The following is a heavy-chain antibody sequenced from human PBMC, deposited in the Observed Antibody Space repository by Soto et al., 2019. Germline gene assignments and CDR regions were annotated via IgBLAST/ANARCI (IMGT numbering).Heavy chain of an antibody. CDR3: VRALGSMVLGIVPLFYY. CDR2: ISAYNGNT. Sequence: QVQLVQSGAEVKKPGASVKVSCKASGYTFTSFGISWLRQAPGEGLEWMGWISAYNGNTKYAQKLQGRVTMTTDTSTSKAYMALRSLRSDDTAVYYCVRALGSMVLGIVPLFYYGGQGTLVTVSS. CDR1: GYTFTSFG. J-gene: IGHJ4*02. V-gene: IGHV1-18*01. D-gene: IGHD3-10*01.